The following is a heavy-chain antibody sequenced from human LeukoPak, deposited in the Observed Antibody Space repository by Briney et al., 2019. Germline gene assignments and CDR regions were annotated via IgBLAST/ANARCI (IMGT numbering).Heavy chain of an antibody. J-gene: IGHJ4*02. CDR3: ARLYDYVWGSYPSHFDY. V-gene: IGHV1-2*02. CDR2: INPNSGGT. CDR1: GYTFTGYY. Sequence: ASVKVSCKASGYTFTGYYMHWVRQAPGQGLEWMGWINPNSGGTNYAQKFQGRVTMTRDTSISTAYMELSRLRSDDTAVYYCARLYDYVWGSYPSHFDYWGQGTLVTVSS. D-gene: IGHD3-16*01.